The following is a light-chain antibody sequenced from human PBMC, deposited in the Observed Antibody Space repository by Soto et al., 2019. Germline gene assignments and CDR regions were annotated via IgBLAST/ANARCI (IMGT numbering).Light chain of an antibody. CDR1: QSISNH. CDR3: QQSYSTLWT. Sequence: DIPLTQSPSSLSASVEDRVIITCRASQSISNHLNWYQQKPGKAPKLLIFAASSLQSGVPSRFSGSRSGPDFTLTISSLQPEDFATYYCQQSYSTLWTFGQGTKVDI. V-gene: IGKV1-39*01. J-gene: IGKJ1*01. CDR2: AAS.